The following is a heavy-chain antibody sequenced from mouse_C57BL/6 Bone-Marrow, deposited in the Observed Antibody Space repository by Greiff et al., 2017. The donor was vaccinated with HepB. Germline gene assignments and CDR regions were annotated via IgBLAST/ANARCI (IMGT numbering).Heavy chain of an antibody. Sequence: EVKLVESGGGLVKPGGSLKLSCAASGFTFSDYGMHWVRQAPEKGLEWVAYISSGSSTIYYADTVKCRFTISRDNAKNTLFLQMTSLRSEDTAMYYCARWGGRNYAMDYWGQGTSVTVSS. CDR3: ARWGGRNYAMDY. CDR1: GFTFSDYG. V-gene: IGHV5-17*01. CDR2: ISSGSSTI. D-gene: IGHD3-3*01. J-gene: IGHJ4*01.